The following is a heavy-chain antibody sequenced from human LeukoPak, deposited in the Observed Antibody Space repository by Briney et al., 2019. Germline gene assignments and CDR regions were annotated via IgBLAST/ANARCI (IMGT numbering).Heavy chain of an antibody. CDR1: GFTFSTYG. Sequence: GGSLRLSCAASGFTFSTYGVHWVRQAPGQGLEWVAVISYDGRDKKYADSVKGRFTISRDNSKNTLYLQMNSLRAEDTAVYYCARDNSYGYHYWGQGTLVTVSS. CDR2: ISYDGRDK. V-gene: IGHV3-30*03. D-gene: IGHD5-18*01. CDR3: ARDNSYGYHY. J-gene: IGHJ4*02.